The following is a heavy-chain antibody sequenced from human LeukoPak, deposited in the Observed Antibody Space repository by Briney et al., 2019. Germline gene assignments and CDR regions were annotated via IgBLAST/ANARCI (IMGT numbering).Heavy chain of an antibody. CDR2: ISYDGSNK. V-gene: IGHV3-30-3*01. CDR3: AKEGIPAAGTWIDY. J-gene: IGHJ4*02. CDR1: GFTFSSYA. D-gene: IGHD6-13*01. Sequence: PGGSLRLSCAASGFTFSSYAMHWVRQAPGKGLEWVAVISYDGSNKYYADSVKGRFTISRDNSKNTLYLQMNSLRAEDTALYYCAKEGIPAAGTWIDYWGQGTLVTVSS.